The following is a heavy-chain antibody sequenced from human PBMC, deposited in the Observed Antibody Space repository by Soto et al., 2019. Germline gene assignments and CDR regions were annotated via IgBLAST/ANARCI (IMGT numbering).Heavy chain of an antibody. V-gene: IGHV4-4*02. Sequence: ETLSLTCAVSGGSISSSNWWSWVRQPPGKGLEWIGEIYQSGSTNYNPSLKSRVIISMDKSKNQFSLKLSSVTAADTAVYYCVTQNPGSYHFDYWGQGHLVTVSS. CDR3: VTQNPGSYHFDY. CDR2: IYQSGST. J-gene: IGHJ4*02. CDR1: GGSISSSNW. D-gene: IGHD3-10*01.